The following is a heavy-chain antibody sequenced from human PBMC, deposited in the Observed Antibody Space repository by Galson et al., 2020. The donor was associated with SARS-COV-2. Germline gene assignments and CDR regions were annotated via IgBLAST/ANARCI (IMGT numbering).Heavy chain of an antibody. CDR2: INPSDGGT. CDR1: GYIFTTRY. J-gene: IGHJ5*02. CDR3: ARSVVITPLFDP. V-gene: IGHV1-46*01. Sequence: ASVKVSCKASGYIFTTRYIHWIRQAPGQGLEWMGVINPSDGGTTYADMFEDRVIMTEDKATNTVHMELSSLKSEDTAVYYCARSVVITPLFDPWGQGTLVIVSS. D-gene: IGHD3-22*01.